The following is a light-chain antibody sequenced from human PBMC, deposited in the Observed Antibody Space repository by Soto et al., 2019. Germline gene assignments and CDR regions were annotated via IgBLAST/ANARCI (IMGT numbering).Light chain of an antibody. CDR3: QSYDTSFRGV. V-gene: IGLV1-40*01. Sequence: QSVLTQPPSVSGAPGQRVTISCTGSSSNIGAGYDVHWYQQLPGTAPKLLIFASSNRPSGVPDRFSGSKSGTSAYLAITGLQADDEAEYYCQSYDTSFRGVFGTVTKVTVL. CDR2: ASS. J-gene: IGLJ1*01. CDR1: SSNIGAGYD.